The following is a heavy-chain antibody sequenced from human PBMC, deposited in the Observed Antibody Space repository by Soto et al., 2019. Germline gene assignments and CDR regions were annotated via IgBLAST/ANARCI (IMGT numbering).Heavy chain of an antibody. V-gene: IGHV3-23*01. Sequence: PGGSLRLSCAASGFTFSSYAMSWVRQAPGKGLEWVSAISGSGGSTYYADSVKGRFTISRDNSKNTLYLQMNSLRAEDTAVYYCAKDSGYYVGYDNYFDYWGQGTLVTVSS. CDR1: GFTFSSYA. CDR3: AKDSGYYVGYDNYFDY. J-gene: IGHJ4*02. D-gene: IGHD3-22*01. CDR2: ISGSGGST.